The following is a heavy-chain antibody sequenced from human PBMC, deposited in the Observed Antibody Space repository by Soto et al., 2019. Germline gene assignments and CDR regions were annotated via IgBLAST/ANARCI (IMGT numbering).Heavy chain of an antibody. CDR1: GFTFSSYA. CDR2: IGTAGDT. CDR3: ASMGAVAGTM. V-gene: IGHV3-13*01. J-gene: IGHJ4*02. Sequence: EVQLVESGGGLVQPGGSLRLSCAASGFTFSSYAMHWVRQATGKGLEWVSGIGTAGDTYYPGSVKGRFTISRENAKNSLYLQMNSLRAGDTAVYYCASMGAVAGTMWGQGTLVTVSS. D-gene: IGHD6-19*01.